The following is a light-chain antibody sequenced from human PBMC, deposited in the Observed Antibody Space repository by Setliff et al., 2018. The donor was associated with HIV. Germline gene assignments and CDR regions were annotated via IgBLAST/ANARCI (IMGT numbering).Light chain of an antibody. CDR1: SNDVGYYNR. V-gene: IGLV2-8*01. CDR3: GSYAGTNNNLYV. J-gene: IGLJ1*01. CDR2: EVS. Sequence: LTQPPSASGSPGQSVTISCTGTSNDVGYYNRVSWYQQYPGKAPKVMIYEVSKRPSGVPDRFSGSRSGNTASLTVSGLQAEDEADYYCGSYAGTNNNLYVFGTGTKVTVL.